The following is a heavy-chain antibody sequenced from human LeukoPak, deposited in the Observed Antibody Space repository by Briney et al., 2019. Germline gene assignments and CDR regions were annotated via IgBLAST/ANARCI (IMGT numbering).Heavy chain of an antibody. J-gene: IGHJ5*02. CDR3: ASEGGSGWWHNWFHP. Sequence: PSETLSLTCNVSGVSMSSGSYYWSWIRQPAGKGLEWIGRICTSGTTNYNPSLTSLVAIAIDTSKNQFFLRLQSVTVAEPAMYYCASEGGSGWWHNWFHPWGQGTLVTVSS. CDR2: ICTSGTT. D-gene: IGHD6-19*01. V-gene: IGHV4-61*02. CDR1: GVSMSSGSYY.